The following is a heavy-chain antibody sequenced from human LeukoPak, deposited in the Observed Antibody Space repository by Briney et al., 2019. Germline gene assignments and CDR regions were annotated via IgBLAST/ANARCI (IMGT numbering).Heavy chain of an antibody. V-gene: IGHV4-38-2*02. D-gene: IGHD4-17*01. CDR3: ARALTVTRDY. CDR2: IYHSGST. J-gene: IGHJ4*02. CDR1: GYSISSGYY. Sequence: PSETLSLTCTVSGYSISSGYYWGWIRQPPGKGLEWIGSIYHSGSTYYNPSLKSRVTISVDTSKHQFSLKLSSVTAADTAVYYCARALTVTRDYRGQGTLVTVSS.